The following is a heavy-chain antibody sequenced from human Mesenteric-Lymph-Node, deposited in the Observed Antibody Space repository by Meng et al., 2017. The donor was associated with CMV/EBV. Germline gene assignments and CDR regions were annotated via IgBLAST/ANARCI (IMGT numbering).Heavy chain of an antibody. CDR1: GGSLSGYD. J-gene: IGHJ4*02. V-gene: IGHV4-34*01. CDR3: ARHQRWLKSEGGFNY. Sequence: QVQLHQWGAVWLNPLESLSLTSEVYGGSLSGYDWSWIRQPPGKGLEWNGEINHSGSNNYNPSLKCRVTISVDTSKNQFSLKLSSGTAADTAVYYCARHQRWLKSEGGFNYWGQGTLVTVSS. D-gene: IGHD6-19*01. CDR2: INHSGSN.